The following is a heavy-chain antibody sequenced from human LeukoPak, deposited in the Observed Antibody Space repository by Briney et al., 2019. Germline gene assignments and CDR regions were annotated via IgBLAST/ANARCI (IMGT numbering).Heavy chain of an antibody. J-gene: IGHJ3*02. CDR2: INHSGST. CDR1: GGSFSGYY. Sequence: PSETLSLTCAVYGGSFSGYYWSWIRQPPGKGLEWIGEINHSGSTNYNPSLKSRVTISVDTSKNQFSLKLSSVTAADTAVYYCARHVRRGYYGSGSAAFDIWGQGTMVTVSS. CDR3: ARHVRRGYYGSGSAAFDI. V-gene: IGHV4-34*01. D-gene: IGHD3-10*01.